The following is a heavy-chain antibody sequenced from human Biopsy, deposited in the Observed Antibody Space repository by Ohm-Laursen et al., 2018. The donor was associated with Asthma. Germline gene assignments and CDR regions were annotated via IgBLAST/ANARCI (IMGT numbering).Heavy chain of an antibody. CDR3: ASYEVVTAILPMDV. V-gene: IGHV3-30*03. J-gene: IGHJ6*02. CDR1: GFVFSQCG. D-gene: IGHD2-21*02. CDR2: ISFDGSNK. Sequence: SLRLPCTASGFVFSQCGMHWVRQAPGKGLEWVAVISFDGSNKYYGDSVKGRFTIARDNSKNTVYLQMNSLRAEDTAVYYCASYEVVTAILPMDVWGQGTTVTVSS.